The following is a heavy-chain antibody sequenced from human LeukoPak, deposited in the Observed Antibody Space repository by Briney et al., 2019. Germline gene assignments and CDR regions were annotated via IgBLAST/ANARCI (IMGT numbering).Heavy chain of an antibody. D-gene: IGHD1-1*01. Sequence: GGSLRLSCAASGFTFSSYAMSWVRQAPGKGLGWVSAISGSGGSTYYADSVKGQFTISRDNSRNTLYLQMNSLRAEDTAVYYCAKEDDDYYYGMDVWGKGTTVTVSS. CDR1: GFTFSSYA. CDR2: ISGSGGST. CDR3: AKEDDDYYYGMDV. J-gene: IGHJ6*04. V-gene: IGHV3-23*01.